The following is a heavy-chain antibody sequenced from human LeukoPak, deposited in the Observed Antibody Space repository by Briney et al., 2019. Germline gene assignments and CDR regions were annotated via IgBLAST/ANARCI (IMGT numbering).Heavy chain of an antibody. CDR3: ARVLRVATPYDAFDI. V-gene: IGHV3-7*01. CDR1: GFTFTNYW. D-gene: IGHD5-12*01. CDR2: IKQDRSEK. J-gene: IGHJ3*02. Sequence: PGGSLRLSCAASGFTFTNYWMSWVRQAPGKGLELVANIKQDRSEKYYVDSVKGRFTISRDNAKNSLYLQMNSLRAEDTAVYYCARVLRVATPYDAFDIWGQGTMVTVSS.